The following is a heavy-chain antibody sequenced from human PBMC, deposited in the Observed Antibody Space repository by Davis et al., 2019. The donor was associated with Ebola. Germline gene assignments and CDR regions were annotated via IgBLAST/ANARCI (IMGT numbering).Heavy chain of an antibody. CDR1: GYTFTSYD. CDR2: ISAYNGNT. D-gene: IGHD2-21*01. V-gene: IGHV1-18*01. CDR3: ARVPPGDEPYYYYGMDV. J-gene: IGHJ6*02. Sequence: AASVKVSCKASGYTFTSYDISWVRQAPGQGLEWMGWISAYNGNTNYAQKLQGRVTMTTDTSTSTAYMELRSLRSDDTAVYYCARVPPGDEPYYYYGMDVWGQGTTVTVSS.